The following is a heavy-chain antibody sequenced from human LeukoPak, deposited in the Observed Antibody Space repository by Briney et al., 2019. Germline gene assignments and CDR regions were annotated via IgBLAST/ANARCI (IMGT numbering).Heavy chain of an antibody. CDR3: ASGGHCSSTSCYPNAFDI. D-gene: IGHD2-2*01. CDR1: GYTFTGYY. Sequence: GASVKVSCKASGYTFTGYYMHWVRQVPGQGLEWMGWINPNSGGTNYAQKFQGRVTMTRDTSISTAYMELSRLRSDDTAVYYCASGGHCSSTSCYPNAFDIWGQGTMVTVSS. V-gene: IGHV1-2*02. CDR2: INPNSGGT. J-gene: IGHJ3*02.